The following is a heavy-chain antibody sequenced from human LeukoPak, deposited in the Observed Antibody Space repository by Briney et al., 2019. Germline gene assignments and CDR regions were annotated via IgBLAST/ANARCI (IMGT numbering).Heavy chain of an antibody. CDR2: INPNSGGT. CDR3: ARTRYYYDSTDAFDI. Sequence: ASVKVSCKASGYTFTGYYMHWVRQAPGQGLECMGWINPNSGGTNYAQKFQGRVTMTRDTSISTAYMELSRLRSDDTAVYYCARTRYYYDSTDAFDIWGQGTMVTVSS. V-gene: IGHV1-2*02. J-gene: IGHJ3*02. CDR1: GYTFTGYY. D-gene: IGHD3-22*01.